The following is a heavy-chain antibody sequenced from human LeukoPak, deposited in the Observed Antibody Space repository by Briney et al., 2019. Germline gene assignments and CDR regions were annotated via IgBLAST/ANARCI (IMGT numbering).Heavy chain of an antibody. CDR3: AKEEGYYYDSGGYYVEYFQH. Sequence: GGSLRLSCAASGFTFSSYSMNWVRQAPGKGLEWVAFIRYDGSNKYYADSVKGRFTFSRDNSKNTLYLQMNSLRAEDTAVYYCAKEEGYYYDSGGYYVEYFQHWGQGTLVTVSS. CDR2: IRYDGSNK. J-gene: IGHJ1*01. D-gene: IGHD3-22*01. V-gene: IGHV3-30*02. CDR1: GFTFSSYS.